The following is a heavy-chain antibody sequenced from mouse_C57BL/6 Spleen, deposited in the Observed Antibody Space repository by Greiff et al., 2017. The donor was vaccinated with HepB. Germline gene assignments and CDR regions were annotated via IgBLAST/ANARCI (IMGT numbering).Heavy chain of an antibody. J-gene: IGHJ1*03. Sequence: VQRVESGAELVKPGASVKLSCKASGYTFTEYTIHWVKQRSGQGLEWIGWFYPGSGSIKYNEKFKDKATLTADKSSSTVYMELSRLTSEDSAVYFCARHEGDYYGSSWGYFDVWGTGTTVTVSS. V-gene: IGHV1-62-2*01. CDR3: ARHEGDYYGSSWGYFDV. CDR1: GYTFTEYT. D-gene: IGHD1-1*01. CDR2: FYPGSGSI.